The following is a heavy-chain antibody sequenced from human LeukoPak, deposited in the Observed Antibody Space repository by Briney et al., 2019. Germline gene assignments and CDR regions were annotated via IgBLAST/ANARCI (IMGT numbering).Heavy chain of an antibody. J-gene: IGHJ5*02. CDR3: AKVAGNERAAPGGGTSWFDP. D-gene: IGHD6-6*01. V-gene: IGHV5-51*01. Sequence: GESLKISCKASGYSFSNFWIGWVRQMPGKGLEWMGIIYPGDSDTRYSPSFQGQVTIPADRSISTAFLQWSSLKASDSAMYYCAKVAGNERAAPGGGTSWFDPWGQGTQVTVSS. CDR1: GYSFSNFW. CDR2: IYPGDSDT.